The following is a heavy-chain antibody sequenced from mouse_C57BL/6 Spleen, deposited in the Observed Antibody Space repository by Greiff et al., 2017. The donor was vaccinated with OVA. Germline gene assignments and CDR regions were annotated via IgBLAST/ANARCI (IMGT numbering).Heavy chain of an antibody. CDR1: GYTFTSYW. Sequence: QVQLQQPGAELVKPGASVKLSCKASGYTFTSYWMQWVKQRPGQGLEWIGEIDPSDSYTNYNQKFKGKATLTVDTSSSTAYMQLSSLTSEDSAVYYCARDYSNYVKGVFDYWGQGTTLTVSS. CDR3: ARDYSNYVKGVFDY. J-gene: IGHJ2*01. D-gene: IGHD2-5*01. CDR2: IDPSDSYT. V-gene: IGHV1-50*01.